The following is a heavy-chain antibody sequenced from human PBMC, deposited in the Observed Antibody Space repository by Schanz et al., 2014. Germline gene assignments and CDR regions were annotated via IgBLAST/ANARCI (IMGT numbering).Heavy chain of an antibody. J-gene: IGHJ4*02. CDR2: LTGSGTTT. CDR3: AKDLAAVGVFDY. D-gene: IGHD6-13*01. V-gene: IGHV3-23*04. Sequence: VQLVESGGGLAQPGGSLRLSCVASGFTFSSYAMSWVRQAPGKGLEWVSALTGSGTTTYYADSVKGRFTISRDNSKNTLDLQMNSLRAEDTAIYYCAKDLAAVGVFDYWGQGSLVTVSP. CDR1: GFTFSSYA.